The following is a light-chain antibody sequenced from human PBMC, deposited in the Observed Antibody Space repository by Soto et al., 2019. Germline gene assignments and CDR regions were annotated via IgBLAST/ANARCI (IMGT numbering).Light chain of an antibody. V-gene: IGKV3-20*01. J-gene: IGKJ1*01. CDR3: HQYGSSPST. Sequence: VLPQYPGTLSLSPGERATLSCRASQSITSIYLAWYQQKPGQAPRLLIYGASYRATGIPDRFSGSGSGTDFTLTISRLEPEDFAVYYCHQYGSSPSTFGQGTKVDI. CDR2: GAS. CDR1: QSITSIY.